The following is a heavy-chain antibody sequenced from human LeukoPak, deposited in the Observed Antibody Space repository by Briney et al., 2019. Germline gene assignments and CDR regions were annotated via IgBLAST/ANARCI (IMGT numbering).Heavy chain of an antibody. V-gene: IGHV3-7*01. CDR1: GFTFSKYW. CDR3: ARDTVGVTDY. J-gene: IGHJ4*02. D-gene: IGHD1-26*01. CDR2: IKQDGSEK. Sequence: GGSLRLSCAASGFTFSKYWMSWVRQAPGKGLEWVANIKQDGSEKYYVDSVKGRFIISRDNAENSLYLEMNSLRAEDTALYYCARDTVGVTDYWGQGTLVTVSS.